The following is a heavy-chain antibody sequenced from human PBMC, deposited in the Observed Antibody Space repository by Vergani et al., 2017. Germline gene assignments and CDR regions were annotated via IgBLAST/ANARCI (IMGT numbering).Heavy chain of an antibody. CDR1: GFSLSTSGMC. CDR3: ARIRVAYSGDDAFDI. D-gene: IGHD2-21*01. CDR2: IDWDDDK. V-gene: IGHV2-70*01. Sequence: QVTLRESGPALVKPTQTLTLTCTFSGFSLSTSGMCVSWIRQPPGKALEWLALIDWDDDKYYSTSLKTRLTISKDTSKNQVVLTMTNMDPVDTATDYCARIRVAYSGDDAFDIWGQGTMVTVSS. J-gene: IGHJ3*02.